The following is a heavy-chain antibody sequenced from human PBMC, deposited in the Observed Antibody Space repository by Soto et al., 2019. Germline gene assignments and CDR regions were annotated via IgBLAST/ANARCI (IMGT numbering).Heavy chain of an antibody. Sequence: PETLSLTCTVSGGSISSYYWSWIRQPPGKGLEWIGYIYYSGSTNYNPSLKSRVTISVDTSKNQFSLKLSSVTAADTAVYYCARAYYGSGSYSRYYYYYGMDVWGQGTTVTVSS. V-gene: IGHV4-59*01. J-gene: IGHJ6*02. D-gene: IGHD3-10*01. CDR1: GGSISSYY. CDR3: ARAYYGSGSYSRYYYYYGMDV. CDR2: IYYSGST.